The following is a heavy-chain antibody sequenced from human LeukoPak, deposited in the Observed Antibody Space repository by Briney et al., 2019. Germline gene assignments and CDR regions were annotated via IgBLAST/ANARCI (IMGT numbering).Heavy chain of an antibody. D-gene: IGHD3-10*01. CDR3: ARLARGSGSYYNSPWFDP. Sequence: PSETLSLTCAGSGGSISSGGYSWSWIRQPPGKGLEWIGYIYHSGSTYYNPSLKSRVTISVDRSKNQFSLKLSSVTAADTAVYYCARLARGSGSYYNSPWFDPWGQGTLVTVPS. CDR1: GGSISSGGYS. CDR2: IYHSGST. J-gene: IGHJ5*02. V-gene: IGHV4-30-2*01.